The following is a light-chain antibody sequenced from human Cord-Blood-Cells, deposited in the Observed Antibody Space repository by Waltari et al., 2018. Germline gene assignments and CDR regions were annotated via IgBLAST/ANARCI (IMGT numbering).Light chain of an antibody. J-gene: IGLJ1*01. CDR3: CSYAGSYTYV. V-gene: IGLV2-11*01. Sequence: QSALTQPRSVSGSPGQSVTISCTGTSSDVGGYNYVSWYQQHPGKDPKLMIYDVSKRPSGVPDRFSGSKAGNTAFLTISGLQAEDEADYYCCSYAGSYTYVFGTGTKVTVL. CDR2: DVS. CDR1: SSDVGGYNY.